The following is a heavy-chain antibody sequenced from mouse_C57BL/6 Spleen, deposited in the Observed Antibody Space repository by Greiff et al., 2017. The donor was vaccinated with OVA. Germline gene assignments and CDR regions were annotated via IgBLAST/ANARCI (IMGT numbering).Heavy chain of an antibody. Sequence: EVKLMESGGGLVKPGGSLKLSCAASGFTFSSYTMSWVRQTPEKRLEWVATISGGGGNTYYPDSVKGRFTISRDNAKNTLYLQMSSLRSEDTALYYCARQNYGSSPWFAYWGQGTLVTVSA. CDR2: ISGGGGNT. J-gene: IGHJ3*01. D-gene: IGHD1-1*01. CDR3: ARQNYGSSPWFAY. CDR1: GFTFSSYT. V-gene: IGHV5-9*01.